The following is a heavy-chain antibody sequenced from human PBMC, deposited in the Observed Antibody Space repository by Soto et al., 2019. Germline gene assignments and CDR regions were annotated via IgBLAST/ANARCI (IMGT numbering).Heavy chain of an antibody. CDR2: ISSSSSYI. CDR1: GFSFSTYG. J-gene: IGHJ6*02. Sequence: GGSLRLSCAASGFSFSTYGMHWVRQAPGKGLEWVSSISSSSSYIYYADSVKGRFTISRDNAKNSLYLQMNSLRAEDTAVYYCASIPSCCNSEYYYGIDVWGQGTTVTVSS. D-gene: IGHD4-4*01. CDR3: ASIPSCCNSEYYYGIDV. V-gene: IGHV3-21*01.